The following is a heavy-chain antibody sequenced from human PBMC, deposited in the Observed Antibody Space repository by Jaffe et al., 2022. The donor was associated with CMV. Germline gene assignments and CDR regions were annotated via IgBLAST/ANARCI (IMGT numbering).Heavy chain of an antibody. CDR1: GGSFSGYY. D-gene: IGHD4-17*01. Sequence: QVQLQQWGAGLLKPSETLSLTCAVYGGSFSGYYWSWIRQPPGKGLEWIGEINHSGSTNYNPSLKSRVTISVDTSKNQFSLKLSSVTAADTAVYYCARNTKIISTVTIHWFDPWGQGTLVTVSS. V-gene: IGHV4-34*01. J-gene: IGHJ5*02. CDR2: INHSGST. CDR3: ARNTKIISTVTIHWFDP.